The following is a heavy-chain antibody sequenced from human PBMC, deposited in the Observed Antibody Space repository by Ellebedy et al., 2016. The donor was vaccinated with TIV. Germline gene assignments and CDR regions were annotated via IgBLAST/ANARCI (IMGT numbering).Heavy chain of an antibody. CDR1: GFTFSISG. V-gene: IGHV3-21*06. J-gene: IGHJ4*02. D-gene: IGHD3-3*01. CDR2: IVSSGREA. CDR3: TRDGSEWSRDY. Sequence: GGSLRLXXAASGFTFSISGMTWVRQAPGKGLEWVATIVSSGREAYYADPLKGRFTISRDNAINSVYLQLNSLSVEDTAVYYCTRDGSEWSRDYWGQGTLVTVSS.